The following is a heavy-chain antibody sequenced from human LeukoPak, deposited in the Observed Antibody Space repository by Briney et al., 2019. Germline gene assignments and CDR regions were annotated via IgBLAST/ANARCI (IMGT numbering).Heavy chain of an antibody. CDR1: GYTFTGYF. CDR3: ARVQGGSSSWCFAD. V-gene: IGHV1-2*02. Sequence: ASVKVSCKASGYTFTGYFMHWVRQAPGQGLEWMGWINPNSGGTNYAQMFQGRVTMTRDTSFSTAYMELSRLRSDDTAVYYCARVQGGSSSWCFADWGQGTLVTVSS. CDR2: INPNSGGT. J-gene: IGHJ4*02. D-gene: IGHD6-13*01.